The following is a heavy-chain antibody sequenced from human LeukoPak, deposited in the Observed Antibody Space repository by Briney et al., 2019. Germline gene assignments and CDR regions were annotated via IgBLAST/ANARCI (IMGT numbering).Heavy chain of an antibody. D-gene: IGHD6-19*01. Sequence: GRSLRLSCAASGFTFSSYGMHWVRQAPGKGLEWVAVISYDGSNKYYADSVKGRFTISRDNSKNTLYLQMNSLRAEDTAVYYCARDQMGGMQWLPWSYWGQGTLVTVSS. CDR2: ISYDGSNK. V-gene: IGHV3-30*03. CDR1: GFTFSSYG. CDR3: ARDQMGGMQWLPWSY. J-gene: IGHJ4*02.